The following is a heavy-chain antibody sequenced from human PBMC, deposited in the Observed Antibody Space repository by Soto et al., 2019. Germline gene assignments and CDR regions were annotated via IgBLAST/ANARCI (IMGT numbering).Heavy chain of an antibody. J-gene: IGHJ6*02. CDR1: GFTFSDFY. D-gene: IGHD2-15*01. Sequence: PGGSLRLSCAASGFTFSDFYMSWVRQAPGKALEWVSYISDSGSTIYYADSVKGRFTISRDNAKNSLYLQMNSLRDEDTAIYYCARAMAIAAHNYYYYGLDVWGQGTTVTVSS. V-gene: IGHV3-11*01. CDR3: ARAMAIAAHNYYYYGLDV. CDR2: ISDSGSTI.